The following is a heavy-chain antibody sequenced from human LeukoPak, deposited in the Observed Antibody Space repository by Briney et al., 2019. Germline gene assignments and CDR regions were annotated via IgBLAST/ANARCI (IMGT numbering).Heavy chain of an antibody. D-gene: IGHD6-25*01. V-gene: IGHV3-23*01. CDR1: GFTFSSYA. J-gene: IGHJ4*02. CDR3: AKQAASESPVNY. CDR2: ISGSGGST. Sequence: GASLRLSCAASGFTFSSYAMSWVRQAPGKGLEWVSAISGSGGSTFYAYSVKGRFTISRDNSKNTLYLQMNSLRAEDTAVYYCAKQAASESPVNYWGRGTLVTVSS.